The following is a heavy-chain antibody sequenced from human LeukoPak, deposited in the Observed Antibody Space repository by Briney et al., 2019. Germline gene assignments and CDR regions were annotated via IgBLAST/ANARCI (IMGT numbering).Heavy chain of an antibody. V-gene: IGHV3-23*01. J-gene: IGHJ6*02. CDR2: ISGSGGST. Sequence: GGSLRLSCAASGFTFSSYAMSWVRQAPGKGLEWFSSISGSGGSTYYAGSVKGRFTISRDNSKNTLYLQMNSLRAEDTAVYYCANGRSTYYYGMDVWGQGTTVTVSS. D-gene: IGHD1-14*01. CDR1: GFTFSSYA. CDR3: ANGRSTYYYGMDV.